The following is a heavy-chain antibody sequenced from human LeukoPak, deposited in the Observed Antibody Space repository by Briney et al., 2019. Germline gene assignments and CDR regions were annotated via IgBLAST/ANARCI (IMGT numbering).Heavy chain of an antibody. CDR3: AKEKAYCGGDCYSAFDY. J-gene: IGHJ4*02. V-gene: IGHV3-23*01. Sequence: GGSLRLSCAASGFTFSSYAMSWVRQAPGQGLEWLSAISGSGFSTYYADSVKGRFTISRDNSKNTLYLQMNSLRAEDTAVYYCAKEKAYCGGDCYSAFDYWGQGTLVTVSS. D-gene: IGHD2-21*02. CDR1: GFTFSSYA. CDR2: ISGSGFST.